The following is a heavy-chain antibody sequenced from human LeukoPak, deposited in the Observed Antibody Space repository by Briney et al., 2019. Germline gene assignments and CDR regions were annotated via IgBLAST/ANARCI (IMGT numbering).Heavy chain of an antibody. Sequence: PGGSLRLSCAASGFTFSSCAMSWVRQAPGKGLEWVANIKQDGSEKYYVDSVKGRFTISRDNAKNSLYLQMNSLRAEDTAVYYCARFRWTPRLFDYWGQGTLVTVSS. J-gene: IGHJ4*02. D-gene: IGHD3-16*01. V-gene: IGHV3-7*01. CDR2: IKQDGSEK. CDR3: ARFRWTPRLFDY. CDR1: GFTFSSCA.